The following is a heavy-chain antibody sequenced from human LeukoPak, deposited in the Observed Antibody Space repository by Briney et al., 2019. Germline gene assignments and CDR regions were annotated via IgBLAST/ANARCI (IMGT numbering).Heavy chain of an antibody. CDR1: GFTFSSNY. CDR2: IYSGGST. Sequence: GGSLRLSCAASGFTFSSNYMSWVRQAPGKGLEWVSVIYSGGSTYYSDSVRGRFTISRDNSKNTLYLQMNSLRAEDTAVYYCASGSYWYYYYYMDVWGKGTTVTVSS. D-gene: IGHD1-26*01. CDR3: ASGSYWYYYYYMDV. V-gene: IGHV3-53*01. J-gene: IGHJ6*03.